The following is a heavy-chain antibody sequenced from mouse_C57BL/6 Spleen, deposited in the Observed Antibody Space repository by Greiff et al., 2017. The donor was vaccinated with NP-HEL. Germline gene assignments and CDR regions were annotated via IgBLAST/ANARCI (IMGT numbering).Heavy chain of an antibody. J-gene: IGHJ4*01. CDR1: GYTFTDYY. Sequence: VQLKQSGPVLVKPGASVKMSCKASGYTFTDYYMNWVKQSHGKSLEWIGVINPYNGGTSYNQKFKGKATLTVDKSSSTAYMELNSLTSEDSAVYYCARRDYYGSSPYYAMDYWGQGTSVTVSS. CDR3: ARRDYYGSSPYYAMDY. CDR2: INPYNGGT. D-gene: IGHD1-1*01. V-gene: IGHV1-19*01.